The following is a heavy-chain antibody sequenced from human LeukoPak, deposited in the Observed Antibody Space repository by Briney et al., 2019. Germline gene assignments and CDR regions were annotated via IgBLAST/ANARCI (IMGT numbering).Heavy chain of an antibody. D-gene: IGHD3-10*01. Sequence: GGALRLSCAASGFTFSSYAMSWVRQAPGKGLECVSAISGSGGGTYYADSVRGRVTISRDNSKNTLYLKMNSLRDEDTAVYYCAKGVTYYYGSGSYYFDYWGQGTLVTVSS. CDR2: ISGSGGGT. J-gene: IGHJ4*02. CDR1: GFTFSSYA. V-gene: IGHV3-23*01. CDR3: AKGVTYYYGSGSYYFDY.